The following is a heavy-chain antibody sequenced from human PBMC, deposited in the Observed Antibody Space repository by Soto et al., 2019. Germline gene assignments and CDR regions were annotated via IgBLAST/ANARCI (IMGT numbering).Heavy chain of an antibody. Sequence: QVQLQQWGAGLLKPSETLSLTCAVYGGSFSGYYWSWIRQPPGKGLEWIGEINHSGSTNYNPSLKSRVTISVDTSKNQFSLKLSSVTAADTAVYYCARGGTMVRGEILPRGYMDVWGKGTTVTVSS. CDR1: GGSFSGYY. V-gene: IGHV4-34*01. CDR2: INHSGST. J-gene: IGHJ6*03. D-gene: IGHD3-10*01. CDR3: ARGGTMVRGEILPRGYMDV.